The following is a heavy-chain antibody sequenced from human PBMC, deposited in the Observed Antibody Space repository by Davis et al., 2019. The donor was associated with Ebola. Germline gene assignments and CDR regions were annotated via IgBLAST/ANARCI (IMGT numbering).Heavy chain of an antibody. CDR2: IYYSGST. J-gene: IGHJ6*02. CDR1: GGFISSYY. D-gene: IGHD1-7*01. V-gene: IGHV4-59*08. Sequence: PSETLSLTCTVSGGFISSYYWSWIRQPPGKGLEWIGYIYYSGSTNYNPSLKSRVTISVDTSKNQFSLKLSSVAAADTAVYYCARGYNWNSAYYYAYGMDVWGQGTTVTVSS. CDR3: ARGYNWNSAYYYAYGMDV.